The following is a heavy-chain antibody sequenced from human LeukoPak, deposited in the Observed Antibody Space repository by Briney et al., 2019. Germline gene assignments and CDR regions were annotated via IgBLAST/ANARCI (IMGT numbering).Heavy chain of an antibody. CDR2: INQDGSEK. D-gene: IGHD1-14*01. CDR1: GFTFSSYS. Sequence: GGSLRLSCEASGFTFSSYSMNWVRQAPGKGLEWVATINQDGSEKYYVDSVKGRFTISRDNAKHSLYLQMNSLRAEDTAVYYCARVANLYYYYYMDVWGKGTTVTISS. J-gene: IGHJ6*03. CDR3: ARVANLYYYYYMDV. V-gene: IGHV3-7*01.